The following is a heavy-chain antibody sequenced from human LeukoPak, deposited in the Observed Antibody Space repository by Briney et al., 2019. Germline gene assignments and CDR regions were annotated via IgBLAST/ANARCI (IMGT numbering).Heavy chain of an antibody. V-gene: IGHV3-7*01. CDR1: GFTFSTSW. Sequence: PGGSLRLSCAASGFTFSTSWMSWVRLVPGKGLEWVANIKKDGSETYYVDSVRGRFTISRDNAKNSLFLQMNSLRAEDTALYYCARYMYYYDSSSRRLGANDAFDIWGRGTTVIVSS. CDR3: ARYMYYYDSSSRRLGANDAFDI. J-gene: IGHJ3*02. D-gene: IGHD3-22*01. CDR2: IKKDGSET.